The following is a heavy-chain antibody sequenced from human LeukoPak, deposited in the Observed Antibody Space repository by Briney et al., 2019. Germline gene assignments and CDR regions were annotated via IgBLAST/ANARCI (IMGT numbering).Heavy chain of an antibody. CDR3: ASITIFGVVSLFDY. D-gene: IGHD3-3*01. CDR2: ILYTGST. CDR1: GGSISRSSYS. V-gene: IGHV4-39*01. J-gene: IGHJ4*02. Sequence: SETLSLTCTVSGGSISRSSYSWGWIRQPPGKGLEWIGNILYTGSTFYNPSLKSRLTISVDTSKNQFSLKLTSVTAADTAVYYCASITIFGVVSLFDYWGQGTLVTVSS.